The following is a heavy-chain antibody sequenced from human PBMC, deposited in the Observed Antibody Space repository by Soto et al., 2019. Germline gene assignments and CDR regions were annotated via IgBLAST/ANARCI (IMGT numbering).Heavy chain of an antibody. CDR2: IYHSGST. D-gene: IGHD6-13*01. CDR1: GGSISSGGYS. CDR3: ARASKEYSSSWPLDPRYYYYYGMDV. J-gene: IGHJ6*02. Sequence: PSETLSLTCAVSGGSISSGGYSWSWIRQPPGKGLEWIGYIYHSGSTYYNPSLKSRVTISVDTSKNQFSLKLSSVTAADTAVYYCARASKEYSSSWPLDPRYYYYYGMDVWGQGTTVTVSS. V-gene: IGHV4-30-2*01.